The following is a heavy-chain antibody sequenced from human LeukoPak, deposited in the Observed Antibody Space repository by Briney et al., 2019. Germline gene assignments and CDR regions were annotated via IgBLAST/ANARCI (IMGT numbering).Heavy chain of an antibody. J-gene: IGHJ4*02. CDR3: AREGYYDSSGYDY. V-gene: IGHV4-34*01. D-gene: IGHD3-22*01. Sequence: SETLSLTCAVYGGSFSGYYWSWIRQPPGKGLEWIGEINHSGSTNYNPSLKSRVTISVDTSRNQFSLKLSSVTAADTAVYYCAREGYYDSSGYDYWGQGTLVTVSS. CDR1: GGSFSGYY. CDR2: INHSGST.